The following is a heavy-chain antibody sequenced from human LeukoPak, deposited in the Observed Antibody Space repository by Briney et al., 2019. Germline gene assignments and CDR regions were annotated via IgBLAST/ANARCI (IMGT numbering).Heavy chain of an antibody. Sequence: GASVKVSCKVSGYTLTELSMHWVRQAPGKGREWMGGFDPEDGETIYAQKFQGRVTMTEDTSTDTAYMELSSLRSEDTAVFYCVTSSWGYGFDPWGQGTLVTVSS. V-gene: IGHV1-24*01. D-gene: IGHD5-12*01. CDR3: VTSSWGYGFDP. J-gene: IGHJ5*02. CDR1: GYTLTELS. CDR2: FDPEDGET.